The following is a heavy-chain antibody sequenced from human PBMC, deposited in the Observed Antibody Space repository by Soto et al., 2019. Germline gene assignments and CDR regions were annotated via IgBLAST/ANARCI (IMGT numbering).Heavy chain of an antibody. D-gene: IGHD2-8*01. V-gene: IGHV3-15*07. Sequence: GGSLRLSCAASGFTFSNAWMNWVRQAPGKGLEWVGRIKSKTDGGTTDYAAPGKGRFTISRDDSKNTLYLQMNSLKTEDTAVYYCTTHIVLMVYADTGEVDPLNDYWGQGTLVTVSS. CDR1: GFTFSNAW. J-gene: IGHJ4*02. CDR2: IKSKTDGGTT. CDR3: TTHIVLMVYADTGEVDPLNDY.